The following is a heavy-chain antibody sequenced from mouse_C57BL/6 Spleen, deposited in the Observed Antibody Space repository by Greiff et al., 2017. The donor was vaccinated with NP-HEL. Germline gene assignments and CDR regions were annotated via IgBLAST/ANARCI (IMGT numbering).Heavy chain of an antibody. CDR2: IYPSDSET. D-gene: IGHD4-1*01. Sequence: QVQLQQPGAELVRPGSSVKLSCKASGYTFTSYWMDWVKQRPGQGLEWIGNIYPSDSETHYNQKFKDKATLTVDKSSSTAYMQLSSLTSEDSAVYYCARRPLTGYFDYWGQGTTLTVSS. CDR3: ARRPLTGYFDY. J-gene: IGHJ2*01. V-gene: IGHV1-61*01. CDR1: GYTFTSYW.